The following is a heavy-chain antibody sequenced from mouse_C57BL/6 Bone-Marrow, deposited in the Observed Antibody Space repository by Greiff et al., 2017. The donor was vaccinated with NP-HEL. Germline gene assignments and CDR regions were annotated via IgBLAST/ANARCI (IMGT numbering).Heavy chain of an antibody. J-gene: IGHJ1*03. CDR3: AREGGSYYWYFDV. CDR2: IDPSDSYT. V-gene: IGHV1-69*01. D-gene: IGHD2-12*01. CDR1: GYTFTSYW. Sequence: QVQLQQPGAELVMPGASVKLSCKASGYTFTSYWMHWVKQRPGQGLEWIGEIDPSDSYTNYNQKFKGKSTLTVDKSSSTAYMQLSSLTSEDSVVYYCAREGGSYYWYFDVWGTGTTVTVSS.